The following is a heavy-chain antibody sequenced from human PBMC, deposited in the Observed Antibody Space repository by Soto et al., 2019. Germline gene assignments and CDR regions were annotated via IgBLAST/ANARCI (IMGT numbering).Heavy chain of an antibody. V-gene: IGHV3-72*01. CDR3: VAYGYGRIDY. J-gene: IGHJ4*02. D-gene: IGHD5-18*01. CDR1: GFTFSDHY. CDR2: IRNKANSYTT. Sequence: PGGSLRLSCAASGFTFSDHYMDWVRQAPGKGLEWVGRIRNKANSYTTDHAASVKGRFTISREDSRNSLYLQMNTLKTEDTAVYYCVAYGYGRIDYWGQGTLVTVSS.